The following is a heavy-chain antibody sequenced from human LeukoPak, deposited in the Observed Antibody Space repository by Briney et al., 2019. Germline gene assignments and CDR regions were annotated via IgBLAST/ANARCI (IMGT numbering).Heavy chain of an antibody. CDR3: AKGGPVPRGIDY. V-gene: IGHV3-30*18. J-gene: IGHJ4*02. CDR1: GFTFNSYG. D-gene: IGHD3-10*01. CDR2: ISYGGSNK. Sequence: GGSLRLSCAASGFTFNSYGMHWVRQAPGKGLEWVAVISYGGSNKYYADSVKGRFTFSRDNSKNTLYLQMNSLRAEDTAVYYCAKGGPVPRGIDYWGQGTLVTVSS.